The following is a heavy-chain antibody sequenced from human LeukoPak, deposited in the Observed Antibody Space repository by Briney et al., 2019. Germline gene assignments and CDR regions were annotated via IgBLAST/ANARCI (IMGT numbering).Heavy chain of an antibody. CDR2: INHSGST. J-gene: IGHJ4*02. V-gene: IGHV4-34*01. CDR1: GGSFSGYY. Sequence: SETLSLTCAVYGGSFSGYYWSWIRQPPGKGLEWIGEINHSGSTNYNPSLKSRVTISVDTSKNQFSLKLSSVTAADTAVYYCARAEADMVRGVRSPRHWGQGTLVTVSS. D-gene: IGHD3-10*01. CDR3: ARAEADMVRGVRSPRH.